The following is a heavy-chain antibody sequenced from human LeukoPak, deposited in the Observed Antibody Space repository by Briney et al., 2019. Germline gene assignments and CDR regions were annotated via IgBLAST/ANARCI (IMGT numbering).Heavy chain of an antibody. J-gene: IGHJ5*02. Sequence: GGSLRLSCAASGFTFSSYAMSWVRQAPGKGLEWVSAISGSGGSTYYADSVKGRFTISRDNSKNTLYLQMNSLRAEDTAVYYCANLPPYGDYDEYNWFDPWGQGTLVTVSS. CDR2: ISGSGGST. D-gene: IGHD4-17*01. CDR1: GFTFSSYA. CDR3: ANLPPYGDYDEYNWFDP. V-gene: IGHV3-23*01.